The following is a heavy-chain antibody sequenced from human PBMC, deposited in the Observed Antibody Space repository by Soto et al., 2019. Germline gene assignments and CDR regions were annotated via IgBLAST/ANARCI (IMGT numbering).Heavy chain of an antibody. Sequence: QVQLVQSGAEVKKPGSSVKVSCKASGGTFSSYSINWVRQAPGQGLEWMGEIIPIFGTANYAQKFQGRVTITADESTSTAYMELSNLRSENTAVYYCTRAGGRHSGGIDYWDQGTLVTVPS. CDR3: TRAGGRHSGGIDY. J-gene: IGHJ4*02. CDR2: IIPIFGTA. CDR1: GGTFSSYS. D-gene: IGHD1-26*01. V-gene: IGHV1-69*01.